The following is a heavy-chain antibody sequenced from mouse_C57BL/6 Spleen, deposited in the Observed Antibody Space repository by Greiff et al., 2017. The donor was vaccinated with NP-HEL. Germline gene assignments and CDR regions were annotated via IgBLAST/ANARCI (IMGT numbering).Heavy chain of an antibody. V-gene: IGHV5-4*01. Sequence: LVESGGGLVKPGGSLKLSCAASGFTFSSYAMSWVRQTPEKRLEWVATISDGGSYTYYPDNVKGRFTISRDNAKNNLYLQMSHLKSEDTAMYYCARDNYGNWYFDVWGTGTTVTVSS. CDR2: ISDGGSYT. CDR1: GFTFSSYA. CDR3: ARDNYGNWYFDV. D-gene: IGHD2-1*01. J-gene: IGHJ1*03.